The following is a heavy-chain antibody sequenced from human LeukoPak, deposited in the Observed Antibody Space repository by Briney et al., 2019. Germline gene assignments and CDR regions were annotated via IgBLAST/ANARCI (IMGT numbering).Heavy chain of an antibody. CDR1: GFTFSSYS. Sequence: QPGGSLRLSCAASGFTFSSYSMNWVRQAPGKGLEWVSYISSSSNTIYYADSVKGRFTISRDNAKNSLFLQMNSLRGEDTSVYYCARAVTVVTRGGLVFDYWGQGTLVTVSS. V-gene: IGHV3-48*01. CDR3: ARAVTVVTRGGLVFDY. D-gene: IGHD2-21*02. J-gene: IGHJ4*02. CDR2: ISSSSNTI.